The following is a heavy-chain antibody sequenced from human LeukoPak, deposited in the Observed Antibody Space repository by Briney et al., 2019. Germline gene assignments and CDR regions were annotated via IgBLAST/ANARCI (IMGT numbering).Heavy chain of an antibody. CDR3: AKAFSGWTFDY. Sequence: PGGSLRLSCAASGFTFSSYGMRWVRQAPGKGLEWVAIISYDGSNKYYADSVKGRFTISRDNSKNTLYLQMNSLRAEDTAVYYCAKAFSGWTFDYWDQGTLVTVSS. CDR1: GFTFSSYG. V-gene: IGHV3-30*18. D-gene: IGHD6-19*01. J-gene: IGHJ4*02. CDR2: ISYDGSNK.